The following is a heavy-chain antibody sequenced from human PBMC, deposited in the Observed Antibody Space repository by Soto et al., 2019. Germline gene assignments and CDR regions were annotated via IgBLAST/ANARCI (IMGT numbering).Heavy chain of an antibody. J-gene: IGHJ3*02. CDR3: AKRRFLEWLFPGVGAFDI. D-gene: IGHD3-3*01. CDR1: GFTFSSYA. V-gene: IGHV3-23*01. CDR2: ISGSGGST. Sequence: EVQLLESGGGLVQPGGSLRLSCAASGFTFSSYAMSWVRQAPGKGLEWVSAISGSGGSTYYADSVKGRFTISRDNSKNTLNLQMNSLRAEDTAVYYCAKRRFLEWLFPGVGAFDIWCQGTIVTVSS.